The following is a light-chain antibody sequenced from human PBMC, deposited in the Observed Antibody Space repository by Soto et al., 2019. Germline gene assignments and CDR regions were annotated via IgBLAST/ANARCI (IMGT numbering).Light chain of an antibody. CDR2: DAS. Sequence: DIQMTHSPSTLSASVGARVTITXXASQSISTWLAWFQQKPGKAPDLLIYDASSLESGVPSRFSGSGSGTEFTLTISSLQPDDFATYYCQHYNSYPYTFGQGTKVDI. J-gene: IGKJ2*01. CDR1: QSISTW. V-gene: IGKV1-5*01. CDR3: QHYNSYPYT.